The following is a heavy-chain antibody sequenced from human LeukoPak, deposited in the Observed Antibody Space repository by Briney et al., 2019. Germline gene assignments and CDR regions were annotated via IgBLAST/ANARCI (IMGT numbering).Heavy chain of an antibody. D-gene: IGHD3-10*01. CDR2: INHSGST. CDR1: GGSFSGYY. CDR3: ARRSSGYYMDV. V-gene: IGHV4-34*01. Sequence: KPSETLSLTCAVYGGSFSGYYWSWIRQPPGKGLEWIGEINHSGSTNYNPSLKSRVTISVDTSKNQFSLKLSSVTAADTAVYYCARRSSGYYMDVWGKGTTVTVSS. J-gene: IGHJ6*03.